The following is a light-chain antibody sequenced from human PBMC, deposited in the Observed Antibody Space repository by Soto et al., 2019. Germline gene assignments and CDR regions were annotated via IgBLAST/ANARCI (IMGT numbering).Light chain of an antibody. CDR2: GAS. CDR1: QSVLYNSNNKNH. J-gene: IGKJ2*01. Sequence: DFVMTQAPDSLAVSLGERATINCKSSQSVLYNSNNKNHLGWFQQKPGHPPKLLIYGASFRPSGVPDRFSGSGSGTDLTLTISSLQAEDVAVYYCQQYYSIPFTFGQGTKLEI. CDR3: QQYYSIPFT. V-gene: IGKV4-1*01.